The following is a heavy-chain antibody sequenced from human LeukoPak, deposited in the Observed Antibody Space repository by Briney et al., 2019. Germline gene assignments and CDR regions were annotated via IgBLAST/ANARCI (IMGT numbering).Heavy chain of an antibody. V-gene: IGHV3-30*04. CDR1: GFTFSNYA. J-gene: IGHJ5*02. D-gene: IGHD5-12*01. Sequence: GGSLRLSCAASGFTFSNYAMHWVRQAPGKGLEWVAVTSYEGTYTYYADSVKGRFTISRDNSKNTLYLQMNSLRDDDTATYYCATGGGYDTSGGYNWFVPWGQGTLVTVSS. CDR3: ATGGGYDTSGGYNWFVP. CDR2: TSYEGTYT.